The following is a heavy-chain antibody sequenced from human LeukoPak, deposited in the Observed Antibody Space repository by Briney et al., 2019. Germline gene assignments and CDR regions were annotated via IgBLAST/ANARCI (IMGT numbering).Heavy chain of an antibody. V-gene: IGHV1-69*05. D-gene: IGHD6-19*01. CDR3: ARDPNSLVAVAGSRFDP. CDR1: GGTFSSYA. CDR2: IIPIFGTA. J-gene: IGHJ5*02. Sequence: SVKVSCKASGGTFSSYAISWVRQAPGQGLEWMGGIIPIFGTANYAQKFQGRVTITRDTSASTAYMELSSLRSEDTAVYYCARDPNSLVAVAGSRFDPWGQGTLVTVSS.